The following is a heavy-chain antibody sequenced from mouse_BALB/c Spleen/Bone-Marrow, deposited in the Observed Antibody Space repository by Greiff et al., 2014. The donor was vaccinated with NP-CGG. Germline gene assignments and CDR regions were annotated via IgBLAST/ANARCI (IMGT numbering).Heavy chain of an antibody. V-gene: IGHV5-4*02. CDR1: GFTFSDFY. CDR3: ARSGERYGAMDY. D-gene: IGHD1-1*02. J-gene: IGHJ4*01. CDR2: ISNGGTYT. Sequence: EVKLEESGGGLVKPGGSLKLSCAASGFTFSDFYMFWFRQTPEERLEWVATISNGGTYTYYPDSVKGRFTISRDNAKNNLYLQMSSLKSEDTAMYYCARSGERYGAMDYWGQGTSVTVTS.